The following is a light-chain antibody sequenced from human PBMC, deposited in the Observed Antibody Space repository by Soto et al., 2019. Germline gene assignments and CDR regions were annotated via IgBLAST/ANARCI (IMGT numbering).Light chain of an antibody. CDR1: SSDVGGYNY. V-gene: IGLV2-14*01. Sequence: QSALTQPASVSGSPGQSITISCTGSSSDVGGYNYVSWYQQHPGKAPKLMIYEVSNRPSGISNRFSGSKSGNTASLTLSGLQAEDEADSYCSSYTSSSTLVFGGGTKVTVL. J-gene: IGLJ2*01. CDR3: SSYTSSSTLV. CDR2: EVS.